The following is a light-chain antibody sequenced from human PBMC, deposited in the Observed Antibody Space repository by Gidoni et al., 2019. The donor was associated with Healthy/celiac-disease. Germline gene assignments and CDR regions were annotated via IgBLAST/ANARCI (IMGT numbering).Light chain of an antibody. Sequence: PGTLSLSPGERATLSCRASQSVSSSYLAWYQQKPGQAPRLLIYGASSRATGIPDRFSGSGSGTDFTLTISRLEPEDFAVYYCQQYGSSPWTFXXXTKVEIK. CDR2: GAS. J-gene: IGKJ1*01. CDR1: QSVSSSY. CDR3: QQYGSSPWT. V-gene: IGKV3-20*01.